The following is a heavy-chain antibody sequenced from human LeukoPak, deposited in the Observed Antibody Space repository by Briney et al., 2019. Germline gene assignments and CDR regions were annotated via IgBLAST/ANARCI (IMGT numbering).Heavy chain of an antibody. CDR2: ISYDGSNK. Sequence: PGGSLRLSCAASGFTFSSYAMHWVRQAPGKGLEWVAVISYDGSNKYYADSVKGRFTISRDNSKNTLYLQMNSLRAEDTAVYYCARDTDSSGYYGGSHYWGQGTLVTVSS. J-gene: IGHJ4*02. D-gene: IGHD3-22*01. V-gene: IGHV3-30*01. CDR3: ARDTDSSGYYGGSHY. CDR1: GFTFSSYA.